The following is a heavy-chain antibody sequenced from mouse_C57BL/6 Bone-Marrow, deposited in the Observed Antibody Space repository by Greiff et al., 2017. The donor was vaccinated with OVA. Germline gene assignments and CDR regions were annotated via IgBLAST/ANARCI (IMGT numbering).Heavy chain of an antibody. V-gene: IGHV1-76*01. CDR3: ARSAWFAY. J-gene: IGHJ3*01. CDR1: GYTFTDYY. Sequence: VQLQQSGAELVRPGASVKLSCKASGYTFTDYYINWVKQRPGQGLEWIARIYPGSGHTSYNEKFKGKATLTAEKSSSTAYMQLSSLTSEDSAVYFCARSAWFAYWGQGTLVTVSA. CDR2: IYPGSGHT.